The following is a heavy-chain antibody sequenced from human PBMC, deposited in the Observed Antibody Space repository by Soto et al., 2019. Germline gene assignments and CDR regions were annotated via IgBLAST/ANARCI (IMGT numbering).Heavy chain of an antibody. CDR3: ARDKSDIAAAGTFWFDP. D-gene: IGHD6-13*01. V-gene: IGHV3-21*01. J-gene: IGHJ5*02. CDR1: GFTFSSNS. Sequence: GGSLRLSCAASGFTFSSNSMNWVRQAPGKGLEWVSSISSSSYIYYADSVKGRFTISRDNAKNSLYLQMNSLRAEDTAVYYCARDKSDIAAAGTFWFDPWGQGTQVTVSS. CDR2: ISSSSYI.